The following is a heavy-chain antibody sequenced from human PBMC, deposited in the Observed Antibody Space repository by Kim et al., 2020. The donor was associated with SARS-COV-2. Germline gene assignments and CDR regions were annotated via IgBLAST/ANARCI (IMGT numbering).Heavy chain of an antibody. V-gene: IGHV7-4-1*02. Sequence: QGFTGRVVFSLDTSVSTAYLQISSLTAEDTAVYYCARRTGYGGANWFDPWGQGTLVTVSS. D-gene: IGHD4-17*01. J-gene: IGHJ5*02. CDR3: ARRTGYGGANWFDP.